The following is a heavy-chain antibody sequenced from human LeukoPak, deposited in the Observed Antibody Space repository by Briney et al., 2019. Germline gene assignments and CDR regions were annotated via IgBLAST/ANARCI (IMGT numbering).Heavy chain of an antibody. D-gene: IGHD5-18*01. CDR2: IAYDGGEK. CDR1: GFTFSNYV. V-gene: IGHV3-30-3*01. Sequence: GGSLRLSCAASGFTFSNYVMHWVRQAPGKGLEWVALIAYDGGEKYYADSVKGRFTISRDNSKNTLYLQMNSLRAEDTAMFYCARARGDSSPASRYFDYWGQGALVTVSS. J-gene: IGHJ4*02. CDR3: ARARGDSSPASRYFDY.